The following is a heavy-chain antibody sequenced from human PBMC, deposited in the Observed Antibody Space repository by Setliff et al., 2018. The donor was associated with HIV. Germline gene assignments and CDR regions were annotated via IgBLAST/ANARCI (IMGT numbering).Heavy chain of an antibody. V-gene: IGHV1-2*06. D-gene: IGHD6-6*01. Sequence: ASVKVSCKASGYSFTDYFMHWVRQAPGQGLEWMGRVNPNSGDTNYAQKFQGRVTMTRHTSISTAYMELSRLTSDDTAVYYCARDPAPSSSASYFQHWGQGTPVTVSS. CDR3: ARDPAPSSSASYFQH. J-gene: IGHJ1*01. CDR2: VNPNSGDT. CDR1: GYSFTDYF.